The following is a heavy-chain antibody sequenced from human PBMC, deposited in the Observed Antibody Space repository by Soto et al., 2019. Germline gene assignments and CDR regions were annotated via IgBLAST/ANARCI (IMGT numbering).Heavy chain of an antibody. V-gene: IGHV1-2*04. CDR3: ARDVYGGSYRNWFDP. CDR1: GYTFTGYY. D-gene: IGHD1-26*01. CDR2: INPNSGGT. J-gene: IGHJ5*02. Sequence: EASVKVSCKASGYTFTGYYMHWVRQAPGQGLEWMGWINPNSGGTNYAQKFQGWVTMTRDTSISTAYMELSRLRSDDTAVYYCARDVYGGSYRNWFDPWGQGTLVTVSS.